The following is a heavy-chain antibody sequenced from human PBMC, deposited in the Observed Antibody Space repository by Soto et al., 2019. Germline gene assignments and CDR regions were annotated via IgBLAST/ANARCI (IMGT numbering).Heavy chain of an antibody. J-gene: IGHJ5*02. D-gene: IGHD1-26*01. Sequence: PGESLKISCKGSGYSFTSYWIGWVRQMPGKGLEWMGIIYPGVSDTRYSPSFQGQVTISADKSISTAYLQWSSLKASDTAMYYCARLVGVGATTVHWFEPWGQGTLVTV. CDR1: GYSFTSYW. CDR3: ARLVGVGATTVHWFEP. CDR2: IYPGVSDT. V-gene: IGHV5-51*01.